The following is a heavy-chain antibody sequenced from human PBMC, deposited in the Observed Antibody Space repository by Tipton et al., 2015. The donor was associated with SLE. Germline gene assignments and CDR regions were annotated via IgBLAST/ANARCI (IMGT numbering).Heavy chain of an antibody. CDR3: AKWGDCRITSCYQAFDI. V-gene: IGHV3-30*04. D-gene: IGHD2-2*01. CDR1: GFTFSSYA. J-gene: IGHJ3*02. CDR2: ISYDGGDT. Sequence: SLRLSCAASGFTFSSYAMHWVRQAPGKGLEWVAIISYDGGDTYYTDSVKGRFTISRDNSKNTLYLQMNSLRAEDTAVYYCAKWGDCRITSCYQAFDIWGQGTMVTVSS.